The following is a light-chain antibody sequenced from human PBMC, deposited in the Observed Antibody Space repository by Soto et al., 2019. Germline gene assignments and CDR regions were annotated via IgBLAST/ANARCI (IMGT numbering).Light chain of an antibody. V-gene: IGLV2-14*03. Sequence: QSVLTQPASVSGSPGQSIAISCTGTSSDVGAFNYVSWYQQHPGKAPKFMIFDVSSRPSGVSDRFSGSKSGNTASLTIYGLQTEDEADYYCASYTTSSTYVFGTGTKVTVL. CDR2: DVS. J-gene: IGLJ1*01. CDR3: ASYTTSSTYV. CDR1: SSDVGAFNY.